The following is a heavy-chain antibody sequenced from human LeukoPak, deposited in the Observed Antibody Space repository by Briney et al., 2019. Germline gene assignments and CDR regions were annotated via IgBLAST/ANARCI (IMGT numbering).Heavy chain of an antibody. CDR1: GFTFSSYW. V-gene: IGHV3-7*01. CDR2: IKQDGSEK. D-gene: IGHD6-13*01. CDR3: ARASSSWRQDRDQGFDY. J-gene: IGHJ4*02. Sequence: GGSLRLSCAASGFTFSSYWMSWVRQAPGKGLEWVANIKQDGSEKYYVDSVKGRFTISRDNAKNSLYLQMNSLRAEDMAVYYCARASSSWRQDRDQGFDYWGQGTLVTVSS.